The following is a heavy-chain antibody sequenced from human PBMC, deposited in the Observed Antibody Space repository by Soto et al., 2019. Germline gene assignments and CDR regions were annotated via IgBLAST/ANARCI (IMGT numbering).Heavy chain of an antibody. CDR2: ITHSGSII. D-gene: IGHD6-19*01. CDR1: GFSFIDYY. V-gene: IGHV3-11*01. Sequence: QVQLVESGGGLVKPGGSLRLSCAASGFSFIDYYMSWIRQAPGKGLECVSYITHSGSIIHYADSVKGRFTISRDNTQNSLYLQMTCLRAVDTVGYYCARLAVAGTHYFDNWGHGTLVTGSS. CDR3: ARLAVAGTHYFDN. J-gene: IGHJ4*01.